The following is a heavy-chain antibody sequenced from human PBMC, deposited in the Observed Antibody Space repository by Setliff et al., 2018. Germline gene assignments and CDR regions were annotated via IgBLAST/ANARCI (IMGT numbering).Heavy chain of an antibody. Sequence: ASVKVSCKAPGYTFTSYGISWVRQAPGQGLEWMGWISAYNGNTNYAQKLQGRVTMTTDTSTSTDYMEMSSLLSEETAVYYCERLYQEPLGLYTYYYYYSMDIWGQGTTVTVSS. CDR3: ERLYQEPLGLYTYYYYYSMDI. CDR1: GYTFTSYG. J-gene: IGHJ6*02. D-gene: IGHD3-16*02. V-gene: IGHV1-18*01. CDR2: ISAYNGNT.